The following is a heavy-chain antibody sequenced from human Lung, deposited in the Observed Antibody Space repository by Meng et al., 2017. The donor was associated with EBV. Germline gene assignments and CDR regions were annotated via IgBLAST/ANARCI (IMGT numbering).Heavy chain of an antibody. CDR3: ASRPGIAVAGFDY. CDR2: INTGNGET. V-gene: IGHV1-3*04. D-gene: IGHD6-19*01. CDR1: GYTFTSYA. Sequence: VQVVKSGAEGKKPGATVEVSCKASGYTFTSYAMNWVRQAPGQRLEWMGWINTGNGETKYSQKFQGRVTLTRDTSASTAYMELSSLRSEDTAVYYCASRPGIAVAGFDYWGQGTLVTVSS. J-gene: IGHJ4*02.